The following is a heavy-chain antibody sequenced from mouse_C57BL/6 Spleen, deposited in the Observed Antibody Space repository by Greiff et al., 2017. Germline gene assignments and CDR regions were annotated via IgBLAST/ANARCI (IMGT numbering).Heavy chain of an antibody. V-gene: IGHV1-62-2*01. Sequence: QVHVKQSGAELVKPGASVKLSCKASGYTFTEYTIHWVKQRSGQGLEWIGWFYPGSGSIKYNEKFKDKATLTADQSSSTVYMELSRLPSEDSAVYFCARHERGTGSFDYWSQGTTLTVTS. J-gene: IGHJ2*01. CDR1: GYTFTEYT. CDR2: FYPGSGSI. D-gene: IGHD4-1*01. CDR3: ARHERGTGSFDY.